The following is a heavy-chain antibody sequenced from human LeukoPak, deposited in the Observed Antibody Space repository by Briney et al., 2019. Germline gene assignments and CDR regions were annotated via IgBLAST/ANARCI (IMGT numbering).Heavy chain of an antibody. J-gene: IGHJ4*02. CDR3: ARWRYRYGRYFDY. V-gene: IGHV3-23*01. CDR1: GFTFSNYA. CDR2: ISGSDGST. Sequence: GGSLRLSCAASGFTFSNYAMSWVRQAPGKGLEWVSAISGSDGSTNYADSVKGRFTISRDNSKNTLYLQMNSLRAEDTAVYYCARWRYRYGRYFDYWGQGTLVTVSS. D-gene: IGHD5-18*01.